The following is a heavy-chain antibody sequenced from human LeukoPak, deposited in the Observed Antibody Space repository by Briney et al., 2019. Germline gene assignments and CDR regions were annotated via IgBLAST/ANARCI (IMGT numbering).Heavy chain of an antibody. V-gene: IGHV1-8*01. CDR3: ARGGYRGDFDY. D-gene: IGHD3-10*01. CDR2: MNPNSGNT. Sequence: ASVKLSCKASGYTFTSYDINWVRQPTGQGLEWMGCMNPNSGNTGYAQKFQDRVTMTSNTSISTSYMELSSMRAEDTAVYYCARGGYRGDFDYWGQGTLVTVSS. CDR1: GYTFTSYD. J-gene: IGHJ4*02.